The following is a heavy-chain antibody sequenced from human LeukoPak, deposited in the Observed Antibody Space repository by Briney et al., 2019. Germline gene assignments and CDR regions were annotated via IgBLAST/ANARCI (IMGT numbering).Heavy chain of an antibody. CDR2: ISSSSSYI. D-gene: IGHD6-6*01. V-gene: IGHV3-21*01. Sequence: GGSLRLSCAASGFTLSSYSMNWVRQAPGKGLEWVSSISSSSSYIYYADSVKGRFTISRDNAKNSLYLQMNSLRAEDTAVYYCARVGKYSSSSDYWGQGTLVTVSS. CDR1: GFTLSSYS. J-gene: IGHJ4*02. CDR3: ARVGKYSSSSDY.